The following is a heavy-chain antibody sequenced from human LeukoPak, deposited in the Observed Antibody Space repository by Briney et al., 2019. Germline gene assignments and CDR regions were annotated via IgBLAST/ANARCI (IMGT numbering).Heavy chain of an antibody. CDR1: GFTFSSYW. Sequence: GGSLRLSCAASGFTFSSYWMSWVRQAPGKGLEWVANIKEDGSEKYYVDSVKGRFTISKDNAKDSLYLQMNSLRAEDTALYYCARVVLTYDFWSGYYTGGYFDYWGQGTLVTVSS. V-gene: IGHV3-7*03. J-gene: IGHJ4*02. CDR3: ARVVLTYDFWSGYYTGGYFDY. D-gene: IGHD3-3*01. CDR2: IKEDGSEK.